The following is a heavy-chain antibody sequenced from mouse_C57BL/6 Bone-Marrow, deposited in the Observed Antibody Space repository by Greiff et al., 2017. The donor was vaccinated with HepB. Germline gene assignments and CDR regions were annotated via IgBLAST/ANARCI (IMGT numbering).Heavy chain of an antibody. J-gene: IGHJ1*03. CDR3: ARDGLRYRYFDV. V-gene: IGHV5-4*01. Sequence: EVQLVESGGGLVKPGGSLKLSCAASGFTFSSYAMSWVRQTPEKRLEWVATISDGGSYTYYPDNVKGRFTISRDNAKNNLYLQMSHLKSEDTAMYYCARDGLRYRYFDVWGTGTTVTVSS. CDR2: ISDGGSYT. CDR1: GFTFSSYA.